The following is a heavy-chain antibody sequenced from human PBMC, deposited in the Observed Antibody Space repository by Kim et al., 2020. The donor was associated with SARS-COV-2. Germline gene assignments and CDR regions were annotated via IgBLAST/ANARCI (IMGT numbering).Heavy chain of an antibody. V-gene: IGHV3-23*01. CDR3: AKDRLTRVVPAASDY. J-gene: IGHJ4*02. D-gene: IGHD2-2*01. Sequence: GGSLRLSCAASGFTFSSYAMSWVRQAPGKGLEWVSAIGGSGGSTYYADSVKGRFTISRDNSKNTLYLQMNSLRAEDTAVYYCAKDRLTRVVPAASDYWGQGTLVTVSS. CDR2: IGGSGGST. CDR1: GFTFSSYA.